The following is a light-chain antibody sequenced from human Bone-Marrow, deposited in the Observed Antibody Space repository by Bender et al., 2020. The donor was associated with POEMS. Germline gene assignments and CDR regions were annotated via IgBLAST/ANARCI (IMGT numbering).Light chain of an antibody. CDR2: EVG. CDR1: SSDVGDYNL. V-gene: IGLV2-14*02. J-gene: IGLJ1*01. Sequence: HSALTQPASLSGSPGQSITMPCAGTSSDVGDYNLISWYQQHPGRAPKLLIYEVGKRPPGVSNRFSGSKSGNTASLTISGLQAKDEADYYCSSYTSTSTAYVFGNGTKVTVL. CDR3: SSYTSTSTAYV.